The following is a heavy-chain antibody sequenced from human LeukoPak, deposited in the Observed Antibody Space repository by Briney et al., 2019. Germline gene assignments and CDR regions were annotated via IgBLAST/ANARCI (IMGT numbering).Heavy chain of an antibody. CDR3: ASSPHYPFDI. J-gene: IGHJ3*02. CDR2: MSSDGSNK. Sequence: PGGSLRLSCATSGFTFSNYAFHWVRQAPGKGLEWVAVMSSDGSNKYNTDSVKGRFTIARDNSKNTLYLQMNSLRAEDTAVYYCASSPHYPFDIWGQGTMVAVSS. D-gene: IGHD3-10*01. V-gene: IGHV3-30-3*01. CDR1: GFTFSNYA.